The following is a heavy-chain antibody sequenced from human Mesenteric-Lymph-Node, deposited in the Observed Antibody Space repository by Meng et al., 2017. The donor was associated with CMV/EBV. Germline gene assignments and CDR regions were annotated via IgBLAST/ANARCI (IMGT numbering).Heavy chain of an antibody. J-gene: IGHJ1*01. V-gene: IGHV4-59*12. Sequence: GSLRLSCTVSGGSISSYYWSWIRQPPGKGLEWIGYIYYSGSTNYNPSLKSRVTISVDTSKNQFSLKLSSVTAADTAVYYCARGRRYCSSTSCYTLRYFQHWGQGTLVTVSS. CDR1: GGSISSYY. CDR2: IYYSGST. D-gene: IGHD2-2*02. CDR3: ARGRRYCSSTSCYTLRYFQH.